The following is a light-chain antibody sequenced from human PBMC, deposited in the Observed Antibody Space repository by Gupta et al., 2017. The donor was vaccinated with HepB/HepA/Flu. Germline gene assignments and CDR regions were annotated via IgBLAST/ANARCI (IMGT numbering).Light chain of an antibody. V-gene: IGLV6-57*03. Sequence: FMLTQPQSVSESPGKTVTISCTRSSGNIVSNYVQWYQQRPGSAPTTVIFQDNQRPSGVPDRFSGSIDSSSNTASLTISGLETEDEADFYCQSFDSTINEWVFGGGTKLTVL. CDR2: QDN. CDR3: QSFDSTINEWV. CDR1: SGNIVSNY. J-gene: IGLJ3*02.